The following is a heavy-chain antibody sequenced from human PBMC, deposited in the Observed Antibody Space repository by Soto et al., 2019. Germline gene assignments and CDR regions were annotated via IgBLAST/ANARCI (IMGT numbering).Heavy chain of an antibody. CDR2: INPKFGDT. D-gene: IGHD3-10*02. V-gene: IGHV1-2*02. J-gene: IGHJ6*02. CDR1: GYTFTAYY. Sequence: QVQLVQSGAEVKEPGDPVRVSCEASGYTFTAYYIHWVRQAPGQGLEWMGWINPKFGDTTYAQDFQGRVSMTRDMSISTVYMELSRLTSDDTAIYYCARNMDYYYGRGSGNGHGVWGQGTTVTVFS. CDR3: ARNMDYYYGRGSGNGHGV.